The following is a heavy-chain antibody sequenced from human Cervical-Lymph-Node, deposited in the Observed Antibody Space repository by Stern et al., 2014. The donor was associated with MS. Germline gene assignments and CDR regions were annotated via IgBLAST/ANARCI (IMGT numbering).Heavy chain of an antibody. D-gene: IGHD2-15*01. CDR2: ISAYYGLT. CDR1: GYTFTTYG. CDR3: VRVIGYCSGGSCPVFDP. Sequence: QVQLVQSGGEVKKPGASVKVSCKTSGYTFTTYGISWVRQAPGQGLQWMGWISAYYGLTTYAQHLQGRVTMTVDTSTRTAYMELRKLRSDDTAVYYCVRVIGYCSGGSCPVFDPWGQGTLVTVSS. J-gene: IGHJ5*02. V-gene: IGHV1-18*04.